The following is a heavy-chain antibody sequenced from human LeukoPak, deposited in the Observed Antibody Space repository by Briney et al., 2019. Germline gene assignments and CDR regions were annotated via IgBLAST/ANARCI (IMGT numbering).Heavy chain of an antibody. CDR1: GFPFKRYC. CDR2: ISYDGSNK. D-gene: IGHD4-23*01. J-gene: IGHJ4*02. V-gene: IGHV3-30*18. Sequence: GSLLTPWGALGFPFKRYCLPRVPQAPGKGPEGGAVISYDGSNKYYADSVKGRFTISRDNSKNTLYLQMNSLSAEDTAVYYCAKDAGYGGKRYFDYWGQGTLVAVSS. CDR3: AKDAGYGGKRYFDY.